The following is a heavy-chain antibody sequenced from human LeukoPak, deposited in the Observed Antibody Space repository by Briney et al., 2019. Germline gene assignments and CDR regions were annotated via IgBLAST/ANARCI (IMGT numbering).Heavy chain of an antibody. V-gene: IGHV4-4*02. CDR3: ARDKTYYDILTGYYRLFDY. J-gene: IGHJ4*02. Sequence: SETLSLTCAVSGGSISSSNWWSWVRQPPGKGLEWIGEIYHSGSTNYNPSLKSRVTISVDTSKNQFSLKLSSVTAADTAVYYCARDKTYYDILTGYYRLFDYWGQGTLVTVSS. CDR2: IYHSGST. D-gene: IGHD3-9*01. CDR1: GGSISSSNW.